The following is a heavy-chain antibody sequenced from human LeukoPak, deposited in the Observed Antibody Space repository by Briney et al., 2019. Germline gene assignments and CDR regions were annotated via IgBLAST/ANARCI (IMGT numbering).Heavy chain of an antibody. D-gene: IGHD3-10*01. CDR2: ISGSGGST. CDR3: AKEALWFGELLPLPDY. V-gene: IGHV3-23*01. J-gene: IGHJ4*02. CDR1: GFTFSTYA. Sequence: GGSLRLPCVASGFTFSTYAMTWVRQAPGKGLEWVSAISGSGGSTYYADSVKGRFTISRDNSKNTLYLQMNSLRAEDTAVYYCAKEALWFGELLPLPDYWGQGTLVTVSS.